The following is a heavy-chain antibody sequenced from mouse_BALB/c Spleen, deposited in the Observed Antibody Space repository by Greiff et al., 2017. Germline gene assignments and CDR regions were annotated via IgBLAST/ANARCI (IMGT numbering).Heavy chain of an antibody. J-gene: IGHJ3*01. D-gene: IGHD2-4*01. CDR2: ISSGSSTI. CDR3: AREDYGLNWFAY. V-gene: IGHV5-17*02. Sequence: DVHLVESGGGLVQPGGSRKLSCAASGFTFSSFGMHWVRQAPEKGLEWVAYISSGSSTIYYADTVKGRFTISRDNPKNTLFLQMTSLRSEDTAMYYCAREDYGLNWFAYWGQGTLVTVSA. CDR1: GFTFSSFG.